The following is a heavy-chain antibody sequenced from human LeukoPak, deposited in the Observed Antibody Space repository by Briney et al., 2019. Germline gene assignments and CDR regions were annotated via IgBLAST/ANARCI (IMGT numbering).Heavy chain of an antibody. CDR3: ARGPIIDIVVVPAADDYYYMDV. Sequence: GASVKVSCKASGYTFRSYGISWVRQAPGQGLEWMGWISAYNGNTNYAQKIQGRVTMTTDTFTSTAYMELRSLRSDDTAVYYCARGPIIDIVVVPAADDYYYMDVWGKGTTVTVSS. CDR1: GYTFRSYG. D-gene: IGHD2-2*01. V-gene: IGHV1-18*01. CDR2: ISAYNGNT. J-gene: IGHJ6*03.